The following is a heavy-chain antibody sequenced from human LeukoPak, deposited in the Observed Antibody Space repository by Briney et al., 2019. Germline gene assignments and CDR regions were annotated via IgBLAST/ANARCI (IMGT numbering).Heavy chain of an antibody. V-gene: IGHV4-61*02. D-gene: IGHD3-10*01. CDR2: MYTSGST. CDR1: GGSISSSSYY. Sequence: SETLSLTCTVSGGSISSSSYYWNWIRQPAGKGLEWIGRMYTSGSTNYNPSLKSRVTISVDTSKNQFSLKLSFVTAADTAVYYCARGVWFGSAFDIWGQGTMVTVSS. J-gene: IGHJ3*02. CDR3: ARGVWFGSAFDI.